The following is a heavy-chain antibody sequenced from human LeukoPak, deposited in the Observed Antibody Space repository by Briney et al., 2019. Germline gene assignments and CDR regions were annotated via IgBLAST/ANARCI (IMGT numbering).Heavy chain of an antibody. D-gene: IGHD4-17*01. CDR1: GYTFTSHD. J-gene: IGHJ5*02. CDR2: INPSGGST. Sequence: ASVKVSCKASGYTFTSHDMHWVRQAPGQGLEWMGIINPSGGSTSYAQKFQGRVTMTRDTSTSTVYMELSSLRPEDTAVYYCARDHYGDYGGGYWFDPWGQGTLVTVSS. CDR3: ARDHYGDYGGGYWFDP. V-gene: IGHV1-46*01.